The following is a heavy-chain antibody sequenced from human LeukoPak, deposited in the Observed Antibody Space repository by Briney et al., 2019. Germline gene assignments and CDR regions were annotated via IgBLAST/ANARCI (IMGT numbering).Heavy chain of an antibody. CDR1: GFTFSSYG. CDR2: ISGSGGST. J-gene: IGHJ6*03. CDR3: AKLYYTDYYMDV. D-gene: IGHD2-8*01. V-gene: IGHV3-23*01. Sequence: GGTLRLSCAASGFTFSSYGMSWVRQAPGKGLEWVSAISGSGGSTYYADSVKGRLTISRDNSKNTLYLQMNSLRAEDTAVYYCAKLYYTDYYMDVWGKGTTVTISS.